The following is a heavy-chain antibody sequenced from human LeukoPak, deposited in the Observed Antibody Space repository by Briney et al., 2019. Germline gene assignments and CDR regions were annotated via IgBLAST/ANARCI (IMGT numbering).Heavy chain of an antibody. J-gene: IGHJ6*02. Sequence: PSETLSLTCAVYGGSFSGYYWSWIRQPPGKGLEWIGEINHSGSTNYNPSLKSRVTISVDTSKNQFSLKLSSVTAADTAVYYCARGLYYYGSGSYYPLYYYGMDVWGQGTTVTVSS. V-gene: IGHV4-34*01. CDR1: GGSFSGYY. CDR3: ARGLYYYGSGSYYPLYYYGMDV. D-gene: IGHD3-10*01. CDR2: INHSGST.